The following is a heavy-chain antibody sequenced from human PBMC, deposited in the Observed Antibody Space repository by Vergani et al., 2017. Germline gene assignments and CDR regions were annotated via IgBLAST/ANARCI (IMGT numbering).Heavy chain of an antibody. CDR3: ARDRRGQLALYYYYYMDV. V-gene: IGHV1-2*02. D-gene: IGHD6-6*01. Sequence: QVQLVQSGAEVKKPGASVKVSCKASGYTFTGYYMHWVRQAPGQGLEWMGWINPNSGGTNYAQKFQGRVTMTRDTSISTAYMELSRLRSDDTAVYYCARDRRGQLALYYYYYMDVWGKGTTVTVSS. CDR2: INPNSGGT. J-gene: IGHJ6*03. CDR1: GYTFTGYY.